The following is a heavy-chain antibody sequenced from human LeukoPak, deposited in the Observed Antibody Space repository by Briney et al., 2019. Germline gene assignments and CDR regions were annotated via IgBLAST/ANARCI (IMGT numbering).Heavy chain of an antibody. J-gene: IGHJ4*02. Sequence: ASVKVSCKASGYTFTSYDINWVRQATGQGLEWMGWMNPNSGNTGYAQKFQGRVTMTRNTSISTAYMELSSLRSEDTAVYYCARAIRPQWLLCREYYFDFWGQGTLVTVSS. CDR3: ARAIRPQWLLCREYYFDF. D-gene: IGHD3-3*01. CDR2: MNPNSGNT. CDR1: GYTFTSYD. V-gene: IGHV1-8*01.